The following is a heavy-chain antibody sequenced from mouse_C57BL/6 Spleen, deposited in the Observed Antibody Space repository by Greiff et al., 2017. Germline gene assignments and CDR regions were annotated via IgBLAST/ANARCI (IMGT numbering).Heavy chain of an antibody. V-gene: IGHV1-82*01. CDR3: AREEDYGSSYDFDY. CDR2: IYPGDGDT. CDR1: GYAFSSSW. Sequence: QVQLQQSGPELVKPGASVKISCKASGYAFSSSWMNWVKQRPGKGLEWIGRIYPGDGDTNYNGKFKGKATLTADKSSSTAYMQLSSLTSEDSAVYFCAREEDYGSSYDFDYWGQGTTLTVSS. D-gene: IGHD1-1*01. J-gene: IGHJ2*01.